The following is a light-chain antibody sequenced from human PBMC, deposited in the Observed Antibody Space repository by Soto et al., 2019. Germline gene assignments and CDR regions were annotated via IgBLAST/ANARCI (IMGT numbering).Light chain of an antibody. CDR1: QSVSSSY. CDR2: GAS. Sequence: EIVLTQSPGTLSLSPGERATLSCRASQSVSSSYLAWYQQKPGQAPRLLIYGASSRATGIPSRFSGSGSGTEFTLTISSLQPDDFATYYCQHYNSYSEAFGQGSMVAIK. V-gene: IGKV3-20*01. CDR3: QHYNSYSEA. J-gene: IGKJ1*01.